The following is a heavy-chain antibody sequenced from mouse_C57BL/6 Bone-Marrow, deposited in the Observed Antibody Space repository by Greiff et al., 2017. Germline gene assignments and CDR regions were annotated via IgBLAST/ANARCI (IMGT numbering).Heavy chain of an antibody. CDR1: GYTFTSYG. V-gene: IGHV1-81*01. D-gene: IGHD1-1*01. CDR3: ARSVCCSSPAWFAY. Sequence: VQRVESGAELARPGASVKLSCKASGYTFTSYGISWVKQRTGQGLEWIGEIYPRSGNTYYNEKFKGKATLTADKSSSTAYMELRSLTSEDSAVYFCARSVCCSSPAWFAYWGQGTLVTVSA. CDR2: IYPRSGNT. J-gene: IGHJ3*01.